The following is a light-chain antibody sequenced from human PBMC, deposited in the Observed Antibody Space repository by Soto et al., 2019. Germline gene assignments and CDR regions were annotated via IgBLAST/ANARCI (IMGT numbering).Light chain of an antibody. CDR2: EVS. J-gene: IGLJ3*02. V-gene: IGLV2-23*02. Sequence: QSALTQPASVSGSPGQSITISCTGSSSDVGVSNLVSWYQQHPGKAPKLIIYEVSQRPSGVSNRFSGSKSGNTASLTISGRQGDVGGDFCCCSYANRRWRFGAGTKLTVL. CDR1: SSDVGVSNL. CDR3: CSYANRRWR.